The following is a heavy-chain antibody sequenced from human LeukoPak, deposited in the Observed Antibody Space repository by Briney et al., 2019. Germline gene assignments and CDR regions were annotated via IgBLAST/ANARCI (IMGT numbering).Heavy chain of an antibody. CDR2: VSYDGSWD. CDR3: TREERGYIPAF. CDR1: GFTFSNYA. V-gene: IGHV3-30*01. J-gene: IGHJ4*02. D-gene: IGHD3-16*02. Sequence: QSGRSLRLSCAASGFTFSNYAMHWVRQTPGKGLEWVAFVSYDGSWDSHSDSVKGRFTISRDDSKNTLYLQMTRLRAEDTAVYYCTREERGYIPAFWGRGTLVTVSS.